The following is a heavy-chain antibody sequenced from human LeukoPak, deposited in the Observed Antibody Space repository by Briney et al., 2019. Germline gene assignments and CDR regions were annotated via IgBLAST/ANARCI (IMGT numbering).Heavy chain of an antibody. J-gene: IGHJ4*02. D-gene: IGHD3-9*01. CDR3: AKVYSDILTGYYNGFDY. V-gene: IGHV3-21*04. Sequence: GGSLRLSCAASGFTFSSYAMSWVRQAPGKGLEWVSAISSSSSYIYYADSVKGRFTISRDNAKNSLYLQMNSLRAEDTAVYYCAKVYSDILTGYYNGFDYWGQGTLVTVSS. CDR1: GFTFSSYA. CDR2: ISSSSSYI.